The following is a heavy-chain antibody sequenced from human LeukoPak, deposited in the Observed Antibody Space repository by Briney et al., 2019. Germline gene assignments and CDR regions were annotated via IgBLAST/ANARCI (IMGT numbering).Heavy chain of an antibody. D-gene: IGHD3-3*01. CDR3: AKDRPRKYDFWSGSILDY. J-gene: IGHJ4*02. Sequence: GGSLRLSCAASGFTFSSYSMNWVRQAPGKGLEWVSSITGSSTYIYYADSVKGRFTISRDNSKNTLYLQMNSLRAEDTAVYYCAKDRPRKYDFWSGSILDYWGQGTLVTVSS. CDR1: GFTFSSYS. V-gene: IGHV3-21*01. CDR2: ITGSSTYI.